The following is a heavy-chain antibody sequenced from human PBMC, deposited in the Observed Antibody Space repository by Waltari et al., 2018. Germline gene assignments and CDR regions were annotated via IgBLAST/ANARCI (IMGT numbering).Heavy chain of an antibody. Sequence: HVQLQESGPGLVMLSVTLSLTCTVSGDFLSDDHWTSIRQAPGKGLEWIAYLRNTGGTKCTPSLESRVTVSAVTSKKQFSLRLTSVTAADTAVYYCARLPTKYFDSLGWGFFDQWGQGILVTVSS. J-gene: IGHJ4*02. CDR1: GDFLSDDH. D-gene: IGHD3-22*01. V-gene: IGHV4-59*08. CDR3: ARLPTKYFDSLGWGFFDQ. CDR2: LRNTGGT.